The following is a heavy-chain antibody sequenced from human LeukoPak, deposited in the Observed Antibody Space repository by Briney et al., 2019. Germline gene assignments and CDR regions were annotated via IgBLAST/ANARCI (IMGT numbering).Heavy chain of an antibody. J-gene: IGHJ4*02. CDR3: ARGGIVVVPAAMRPFDY. CDR1: GGTFSSYA. CDR2: IIPIFGTA. V-gene: IGHV1-69*05. Sequence: SVKVSCKASGGTFSSYAISWVRQAPGQGLEWMGGIIPIFGTANYAQKFQGRVTITTDESTSTAYMELSSLRSEDTAVYYCARGGIVVVPAAMRPFDYWGQGTLVTVSS. D-gene: IGHD2-2*01.